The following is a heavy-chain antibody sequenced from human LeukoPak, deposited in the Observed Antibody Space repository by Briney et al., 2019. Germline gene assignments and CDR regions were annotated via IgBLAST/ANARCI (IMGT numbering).Heavy chain of an antibody. CDR2: INSDGSST. CDR1: GFTFSSYW. V-gene: IGHV3-74*01. CDR3: ARVGSGYPGIGY. Sequence: PGGSLRLSCAASGFTFSSYWMHWVRHAPGKGLVWVSRINSDGSSTSYADSVKGRFTISKDNAKNTLYLQMNSLRAEDTAVYYCARVGSGYPGIGYWGQGTLVTVSS. D-gene: IGHD3-22*01. J-gene: IGHJ4*02.